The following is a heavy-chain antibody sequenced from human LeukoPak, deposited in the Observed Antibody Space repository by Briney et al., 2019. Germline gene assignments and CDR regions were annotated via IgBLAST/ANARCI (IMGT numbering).Heavy chain of an antibody. J-gene: IGHJ4*02. CDR1: GGSISSYN. V-gene: IGHV4-59*01. D-gene: IGHD3-9*01. CDR3: ARGDILTGPDY. Sequence: SETLSLTCTVSGGSISSYNWSWIRQPPGKGLEWIGYIHYSGSTNYNPSLKSRVTISVDTSKNQFSLKLSSVTAADTAVYYCARGDILTGPDYWGQGTLVTVSS. CDR2: IHYSGST.